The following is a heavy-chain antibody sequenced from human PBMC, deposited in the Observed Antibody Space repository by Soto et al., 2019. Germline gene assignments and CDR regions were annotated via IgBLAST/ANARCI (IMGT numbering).Heavy chain of an antibody. CDR2: INHSGST. CDR3: TRGLGYCSSTSCKGEDWCDP. CDR1: RGSFSGYY. Sequence: SETLSLTCAVYRGSFSGYYWSWIRQPPGKGLEWIGEINHSGSTNYNPSLKSRVTISVDTSKNQFSLKLSSVTAADTALYYCTRGLGYCSSTSCKGEDWCDPWGQGTLVTVSS. J-gene: IGHJ5*02. V-gene: IGHV4-34*01. D-gene: IGHD2-2*01.